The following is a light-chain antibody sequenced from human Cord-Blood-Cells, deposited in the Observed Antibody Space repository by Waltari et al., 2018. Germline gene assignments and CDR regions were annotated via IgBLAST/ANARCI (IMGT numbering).Light chain of an antibody. V-gene: IGKV1-39*01. Sequence: DIHMTQSPSSLSASVGDRVTITCRASQSISCYLNWYQQKPGKAPKLLIYAASRLQSEVPASFSGSASGSDFTLTISSQRPEDFATYYCQQSYSTPWTVGQGTKVEIK. CDR3: QQSYSTPWT. J-gene: IGKJ1*01. CDR2: AAS. CDR1: QSISCY.